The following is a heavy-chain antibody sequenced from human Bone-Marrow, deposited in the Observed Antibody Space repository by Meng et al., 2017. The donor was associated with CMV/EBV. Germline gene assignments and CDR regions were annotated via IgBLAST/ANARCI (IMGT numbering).Heavy chain of an antibody. D-gene: IGHD6-6*01. CDR1: GYTFTGYY. V-gene: IGHV1-2*02. CDR3: ARARGRGSSSSGRPYYFDY. CDR2: INPKSGGT. Sequence: ASVKVSCKASGYTFTGYYMHWVRQAPGQGLEWMGWINPKSGGTNYAQKFQGRVTMTRDTSISTAYMELSRLRSDDTAVYYCARARGRGSSSSGRPYYFDYWGQGTLVTVSS. J-gene: IGHJ4*02.